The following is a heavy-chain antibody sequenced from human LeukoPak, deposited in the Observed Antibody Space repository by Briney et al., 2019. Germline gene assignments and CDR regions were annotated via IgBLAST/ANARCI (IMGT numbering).Heavy chain of an antibody. CDR1: GGSISSYY. V-gene: IGHV4-59*12. CDR3: ARSQPPYSTRWYYFDY. D-gene: IGHD6-13*01. CDR2: IYNSGST. Sequence: SETLSLTCTVSGGSISSYYWSWIRQPPGKGLECIGYIYNSGSTNYNPPLKSRVTMSVDTSKNQFSLKLSSVTAADTAVYYCARSQPPYSTRWYYFDYWGQGTLVTVSS. J-gene: IGHJ4*02.